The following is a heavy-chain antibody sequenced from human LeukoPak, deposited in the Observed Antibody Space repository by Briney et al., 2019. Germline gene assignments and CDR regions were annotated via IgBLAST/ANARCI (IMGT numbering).Heavy chain of an antibody. V-gene: IGHV1-2*02. CDR3: ARADYGDYSPTRY. Sequence: ASVKVSCKASGYTFTGYYMHWVRQAPGQGLEWMGWINPNSGGTNYAQKFQGRVTMTRDTSISTAYMELSRLRSDDTAVYYCARADYGDYSPTRYWGQGTLVTASS. CDR1: GYTFTGYY. D-gene: IGHD4-17*01. J-gene: IGHJ4*02. CDR2: INPNSGGT.